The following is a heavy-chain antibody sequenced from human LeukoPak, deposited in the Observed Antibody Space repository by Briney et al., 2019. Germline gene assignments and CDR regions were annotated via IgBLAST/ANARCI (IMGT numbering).Heavy chain of an antibody. CDR1: GFTFSNYD. J-gene: IGHJ4*02. Sequence: GGSLKLSCAASGFTFSNYDMSWVRPAPGKGLEWVSSITGSGGTTYYADSVTGRFTISRDNSKNTLYLQMNSLRAEDTAVFYCATGGFTGYVAVYWGQGTLVTVSS. D-gene: IGHD3-9*01. CDR2: ITGSGGTT. V-gene: IGHV3-23*01. CDR3: ATGGFTGYVAVY.